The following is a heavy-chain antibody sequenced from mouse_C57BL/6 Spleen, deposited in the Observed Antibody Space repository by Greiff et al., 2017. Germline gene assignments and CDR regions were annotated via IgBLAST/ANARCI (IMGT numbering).Heavy chain of an antibody. CDR3: ARQGDGYYGYFDV. CDR1: GFSLTSYG. V-gene: IGHV2-6-1*01. CDR2: ICSDGST. J-gene: IGHJ1*03. D-gene: IGHD2-3*01. Sequence: VKLKESGPGLVAPSQSLSITCTVSGFSLTSYGVHWVRQPPGKGLEWLVVICSDGSTTYNSALKSRLSISKDNAKSQIFVKMNSLQTDDAAMDYCARQGDGYYGYFDVWGTGTTVTVSS.